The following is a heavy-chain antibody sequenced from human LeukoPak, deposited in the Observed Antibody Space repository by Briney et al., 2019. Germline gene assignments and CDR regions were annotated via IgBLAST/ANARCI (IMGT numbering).Heavy chain of an antibody. CDR3: ARKTCSTTSCLHP. D-gene: IGHD2-2*01. CDR2: MKPNTGKT. Sequence: GASVKVSSKASGYTFTSYDINWVRQAAGQGLEWMGNMKPNTGKTGYAQRFQGRVTMTRDTSIDTAYMELSSLGSEDTAVYYCARKTCSTTSCLHPWGQGTLVTVSS. V-gene: IGHV1-8*01. CDR1: GYTFTSYD. J-gene: IGHJ5*02.